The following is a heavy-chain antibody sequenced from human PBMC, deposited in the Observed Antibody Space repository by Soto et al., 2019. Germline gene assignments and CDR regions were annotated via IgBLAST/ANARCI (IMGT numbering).Heavy chain of an antibody. J-gene: IGHJ6*03. V-gene: IGHV6-1*01. CDR3: AGTTSHQWYYMDV. CDR1: GGSVSSNSAA. Sequence: PSQTLSLTCAISGGSVSSNSAAWNWIRLSPSRGLEWLARTYYRSRWYNDYAVSVRSRITVNPDTSKNQFSLQLTSVTPEDTAVYYCAGTTSHQWYYMDVWGKGTTVT. CDR2: TYYRSRWYN. D-gene: IGHD1-7*01.